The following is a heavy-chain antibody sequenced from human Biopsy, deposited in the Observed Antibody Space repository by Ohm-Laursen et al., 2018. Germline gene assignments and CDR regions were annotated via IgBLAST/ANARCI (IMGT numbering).Heavy chain of an antibody. D-gene: IGHD4-17*01. CDR3: ARLAQIYGDSPFDP. CDR1: GYTFITYY. CDR2: IIPLFGAP. Sequence: SVKVSCKAFGYTFITYYVDWVRQAPGQGLEWMGGIIPLFGAPNYAQKFQGRLTITADESKSTTYMELSSLRSEDTAVYYCARLAQIYGDSPFDPWGQGTLVTVSS. V-gene: IGHV1-69*13. J-gene: IGHJ5*02.